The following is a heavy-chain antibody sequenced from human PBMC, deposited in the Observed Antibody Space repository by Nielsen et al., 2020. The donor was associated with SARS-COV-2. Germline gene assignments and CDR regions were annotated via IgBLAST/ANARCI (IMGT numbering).Heavy chain of an antibody. V-gene: IGHV3-48*03. J-gene: IGHJ4*02. CDR1: GFTFSRYE. D-gene: IGHD4-17*01. CDR3: ARVGLTTAFDY. Sequence: GGSLKLSCVASGFTFSRYEMNWVRQAPGKGLEWVSYSSSSGSTIYYADSVKGRFTMSRDNAKNSLLLQMNSLRAEDTAVYYCARVGLTTAFDYWGQGTLVTVSS. CDR2: SSSSGSTI.